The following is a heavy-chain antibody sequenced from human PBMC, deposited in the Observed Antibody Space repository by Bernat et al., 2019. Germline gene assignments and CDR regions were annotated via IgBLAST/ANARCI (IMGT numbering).Heavy chain of an antibody. CDR1: GCRCSNAW. J-gene: IGHJ5*02. V-gene: IGHV3-15*01. D-gene: IGHD4-17*01. CDR3: TTEGYYGDQFDP. CDR2: SKSKTDGGTT. Sequence: VGAGGGLGEAGGDRGVCCGASGCRCSNAWMRWVRQAPGKGLEWGGRSKSKTDGGTTDYAAPVKGRFTISRDDAKNTLYLPMNSLKTEDTAVYYCTTEGYYGDQFDPWGQGTLVTVSS.